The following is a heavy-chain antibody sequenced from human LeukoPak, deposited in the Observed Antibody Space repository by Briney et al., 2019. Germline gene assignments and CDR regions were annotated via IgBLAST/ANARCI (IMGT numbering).Heavy chain of an antibody. V-gene: IGHV4-39*01. Sequence: PSETLSLTCTVSGGSISSSSYYWGWIRQPPGKGLEWIGSIYYSGSTYYNPSLKSRVTISVDTSKNQFSLKLSSVTAADTAVYYCASVYSSGWYDYWGQGTLVTVSS. D-gene: IGHD6-19*01. J-gene: IGHJ4*02. CDR3: ASVYSSGWYDY. CDR1: GGSISSSSYY. CDR2: IYYSGST.